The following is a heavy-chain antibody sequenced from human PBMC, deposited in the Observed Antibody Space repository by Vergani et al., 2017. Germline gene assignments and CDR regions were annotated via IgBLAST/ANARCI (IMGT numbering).Heavy chain of an antibody. J-gene: IGHJ4*02. CDR3: ARDNAYGGMGDY. CDR2: ISSSSSYI. CDR1: GFTFSSYS. D-gene: IGHD3-10*01. Sequence: EVQLVESGGGLVKPGGSLRLSCAASGFTFSSYSMNWVRQAPGKGLEWVTSISSSSSYIYYADSVKGRFTISRDNAKNSLYLQMNSLRAEDTAVYYCARDNAYGGMGDYWGQGTLVTVS. V-gene: IGHV3-21*01.